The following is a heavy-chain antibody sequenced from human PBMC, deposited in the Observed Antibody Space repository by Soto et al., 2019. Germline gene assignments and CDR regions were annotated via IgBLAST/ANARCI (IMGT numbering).Heavy chain of an antibody. CDR2: ISYDGSNK. J-gene: IGHJ6*02. V-gene: IGHV3-30-3*01. Sequence: GGSLRLSCAASGFTFSNYAMHWVRQAPGKGLEWVAGISYDGSNKYYADSVKGRFTISRDNSKNTLYLQMYSLRAEDTAVYYCTRVPYGSGSYHSPPWGLYYYGMDVWGQGTTVTVSS. CDR3: TRVPYGSGSYHSPPWGLYYYGMDV. D-gene: IGHD3-10*01. CDR1: GFTFSNYA.